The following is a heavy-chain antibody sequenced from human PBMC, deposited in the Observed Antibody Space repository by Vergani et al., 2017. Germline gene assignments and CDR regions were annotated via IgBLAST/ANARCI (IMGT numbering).Heavy chain of an antibody. D-gene: IGHD6-19*01. CDR1: GYSFNNYA. CDR2: INPTTGNP. CDR3: ARAKRGRLAVGATVS. J-gene: IGHJ4*02. V-gene: IGHV7-4-1*01. Sequence: QEQLVQSGSELKNPGASVKVSCKASGYSFNNYAIHWVRQPPGQGLEWMGWINPTTGNPTYARAFTGRFVFSLDTSISTAYLQIGSLKAEDTAVYFCARAKRGRLAVGATVSGGQGTLITVSS.